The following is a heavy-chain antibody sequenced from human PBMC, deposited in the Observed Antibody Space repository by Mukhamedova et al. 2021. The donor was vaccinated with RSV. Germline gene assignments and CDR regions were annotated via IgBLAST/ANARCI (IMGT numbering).Heavy chain of an antibody. V-gene: IGHV3-74*03. J-gene: IGHJ4*02. Sequence: YADSVKGRFTISRDNAKNTLYLQMNSLRAEDTAVYFCARGSTEKDYWGQGTLVTVSS. D-gene: IGHD5/OR15-5a*01. CDR3: ARGSTEKDY.